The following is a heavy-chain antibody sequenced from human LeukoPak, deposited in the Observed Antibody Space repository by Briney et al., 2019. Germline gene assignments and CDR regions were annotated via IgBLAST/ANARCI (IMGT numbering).Heavy chain of an antibody. Sequence: SETLSLTCAVYGGTLIGYDWGWICQPPGKGLEWIREINHSGSTNYSPSLKSRVTISIDTSRNQFSLKVNSVTAVDTAVYYCAMVLYHSGRPGPWGQGTLVTVSP. CDR2: INHSGST. D-gene: IGHD2/OR15-2a*01. CDR1: GGTLIGYD. CDR3: AMVLYHSGRPGP. V-gene: IGHV4-34*08. J-gene: IGHJ5*02.